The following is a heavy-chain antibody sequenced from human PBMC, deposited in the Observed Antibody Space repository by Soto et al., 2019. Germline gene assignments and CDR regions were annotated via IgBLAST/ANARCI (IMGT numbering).Heavy chain of an antibody. CDR1: GFTFSSYA. CDR3: AKRLVEYSNWFDP. CDR2: ISGSGGST. D-gene: IGHD1-26*01. Sequence: GGSLRLSCAASGFTFSSYAMTWVRQAPGKGLEWVSAISGSGGSTYYADSVKGRFTISRDNSRNTLYLQMNSLRAEDTAVYYCAKRLVEYSNWFDPWGQGTLVTVSS. J-gene: IGHJ5*02. V-gene: IGHV3-23*01.